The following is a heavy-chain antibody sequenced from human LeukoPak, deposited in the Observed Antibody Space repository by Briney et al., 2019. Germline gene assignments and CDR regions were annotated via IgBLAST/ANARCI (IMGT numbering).Heavy chain of an antibody. CDR2: MSPNTGNT. CDR3: GAVTITTNPDY. V-gene: IGHV1-8*01. D-gene: IGHD6-19*01. J-gene: IGHJ4*02. CDR1: GYTFTTYD. Sequence: ASVKVPCKASGYTFTTYDINWVRQATGQGLEWVGWMSPNTGNTGYAQKFQGRVTMTRNTSISTAYMELSSLTSEDTAVYYCGAVTITTNPDYWGQGTLVTVSS.